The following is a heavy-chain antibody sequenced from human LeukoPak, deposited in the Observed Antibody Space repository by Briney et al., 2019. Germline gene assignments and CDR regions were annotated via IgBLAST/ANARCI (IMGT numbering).Heavy chain of an antibody. J-gene: IGHJ4*02. Sequence: GGSLRLSCAASGFTFSSYAMSWVRQAPGKGLKWVSAISGSGGSTYYADSVKGRFTISRDNSKNTLYLQMNSLRAEDTAVYYCARKHLIVVVPAAIRRGFDHWGQGTLVTVSS. CDR1: GFTFSSYA. D-gene: IGHD2-2*02. CDR3: ARKHLIVVVPAAIRRGFDH. V-gene: IGHV3-23*01. CDR2: ISGSGGST.